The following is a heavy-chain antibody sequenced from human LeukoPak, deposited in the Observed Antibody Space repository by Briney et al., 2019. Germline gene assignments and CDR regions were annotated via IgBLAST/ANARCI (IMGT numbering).Heavy chain of an antibody. CDR3: ARDGIAVAGIYYYYGMDV. V-gene: IGHV3-74*01. CDR1: GFTFSSYR. Sequence: AGGSLRLSCAASGFTFSSYRMHWVRQAPGKGLVWVSRINSDGSSTSYADSVKGRFTISRDNAKNTLYLQMNSLRAEDTAVYYCARDGIAVAGIYYYYGMDVWGQGTTVTVSS. J-gene: IGHJ6*02. CDR2: INSDGSST. D-gene: IGHD6-19*01.